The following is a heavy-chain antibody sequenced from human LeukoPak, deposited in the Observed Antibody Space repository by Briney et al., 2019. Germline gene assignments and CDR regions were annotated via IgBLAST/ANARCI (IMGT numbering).Heavy chain of an antibody. V-gene: IGHV3-30*02. Sequence: PGGSLRLSCAASGFTFRSYGMHWVRQAPGKGREGVAFIRYDGSNKYYADSVKGRFTISSDNSKNTVYLQMNSLRAEDTAVYYCALGDPGSNWGQGTLVTVSS. CDR3: ALGDPGSN. CDR2: IRYDGSNK. J-gene: IGHJ4*02. CDR1: GFTFRSYG. D-gene: IGHD3-16*01.